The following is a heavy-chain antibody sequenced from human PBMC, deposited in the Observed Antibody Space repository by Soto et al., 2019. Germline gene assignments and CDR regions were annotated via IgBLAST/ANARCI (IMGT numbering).Heavy chain of an antibody. D-gene: IGHD3-16*02. CDR3: ASVGGTYRSGYSGRDV. V-gene: IGHV6-1*01. CDR2: TYYRYKWYN. CDR1: GDSVSSNSAA. Sequence: SQTLSLNYAISGDSVSSNSAAWNWIRQSPSRGLEWLGRTYYRYKWYNDYEESVKSRITLNPDTSKNQYSLQLNSVSPDDMVVYYYASVGGTYRSGYSGRDVWGQGTTVTVSS. J-gene: IGHJ6*02.